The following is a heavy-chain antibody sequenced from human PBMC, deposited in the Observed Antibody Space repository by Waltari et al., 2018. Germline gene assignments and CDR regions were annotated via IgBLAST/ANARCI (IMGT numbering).Heavy chain of an antibody. CDR3: TIQTNSIHDY. J-gene: IGHJ4*02. Sequence: EVQLVESGGGLVQPGGSLRLSCAASGFTISGSPMHWVRQASGKVLEWVGPIRLKSNNYATTYSASVEGRFTISRDDSKNTAYLQMNSLKTDDTAIYYCTIQTNSIHDYWGQGTLVTVSS. V-gene: IGHV3-73*02. D-gene: IGHD4-4*01. CDR2: IRLKSNNYAT. CDR1: GFTISGSP.